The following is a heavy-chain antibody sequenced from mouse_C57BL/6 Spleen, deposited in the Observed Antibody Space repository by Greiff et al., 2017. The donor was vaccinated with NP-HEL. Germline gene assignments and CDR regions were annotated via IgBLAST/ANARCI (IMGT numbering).Heavy chain of an antibody. V-gene: IGHV1-50*01. CDR1: GYTFTSYW. D-gene: IGHD1-1*01. J-gene: IGHJ3*01. CDR2: IDPSDSYT. Sequence: QVQLQQPGAELVKPGASVKLSCKASGYTFTSYWMQWVKQRPGQGLEWIGEIDPSDSYTNYNQKFKGKATLTVDTSSSTAYMQLSSLTSEDSAVYYCSKGINKDDGSSFAYWGQGTLVTVSA. CDR3: SKGINKDDGSSFAY.